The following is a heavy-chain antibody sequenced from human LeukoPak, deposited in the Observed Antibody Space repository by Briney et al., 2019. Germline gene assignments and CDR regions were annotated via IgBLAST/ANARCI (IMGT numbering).Heavy chain of an antibody. CDR3: ARGSSGWYQSDY. V-gene: IGHV4-59*01. Sequence: SETLSLTCTVSGGSISSYYWSWIRQPPGKGLEWIGYIYYSGNTNYNPSLKSRVTISVDTSKNQFSLKLSSVTAADTAVYYCARGSSGWYQSDYWGQGTLVTVSS. D-gene: IGHD6-19*01. CDR1: GGSISSYY. CDR2: IYYSGNT. J-gene: IGHJ4*02.